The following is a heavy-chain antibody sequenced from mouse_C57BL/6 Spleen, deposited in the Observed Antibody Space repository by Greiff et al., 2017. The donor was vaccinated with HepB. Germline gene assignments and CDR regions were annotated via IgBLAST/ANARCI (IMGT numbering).Heavy chain of an antibody. J-gene: IGHJ4*01. CDR3: ARSGYGYAMDY. V-gene: IGHV1-55*01. Sequence: QVQLQQPGAELVKPGAPVKMSCKASGYTFTSYWITWVKQRPGQGLEWIGDIYPGSGSTNYNEKFKSKATLTVDTSSSTAYMQLSSLTSEDSAVYYCARSGYGYAMDYWGQGTSVTVSS. CDR1: GYTFTSYW. CDR2: IYPGSGST. D-gene: IGHD2-2*01.